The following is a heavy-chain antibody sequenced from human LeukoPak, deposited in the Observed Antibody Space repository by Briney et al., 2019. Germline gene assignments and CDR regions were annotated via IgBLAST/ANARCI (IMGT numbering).Heavy chain of an antibody. V-gene: IGHV3-23*01. CDR2: ISGSGGST. CDR3: AKDRRRQGYEWLVLGRYGMDV. CDR1: GFTFSSYA. D-gene: IGHD6-19*01. J-gene: IGHJ6*02. Sequence: GGSLRLSCAASGFTFSSYAMSWVRQAPGKGLEWVSAISGSGGSTYYADSVKGRFTISRDNSKNTLYLQMNSLRAEDTAVYYCAKDRRRQGYEWLVLGRYGMDVWGQGTTVTVSS.